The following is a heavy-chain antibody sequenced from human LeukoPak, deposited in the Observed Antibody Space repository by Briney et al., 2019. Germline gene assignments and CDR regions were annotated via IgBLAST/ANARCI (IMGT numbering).Heavy chain of an antibody. D-gene: IGHD4-17*01. Sequence: SVKVSCKASGGTFNSYVINWVRQAPGQGLEWMGRIIPSFGTANYAQRFQGRVTITTDESTSTAYMEMSNLRSEDTAVYFCARPMTTVTTGFDYWGQGTLVTVSS. CDR2: IIPSFGTA. CDR3: ARPMTTVTTGFDY. J-gene: IGHJ4*02. CDR1: GGTFNSYV. V-gene: IGHV1-69*05.